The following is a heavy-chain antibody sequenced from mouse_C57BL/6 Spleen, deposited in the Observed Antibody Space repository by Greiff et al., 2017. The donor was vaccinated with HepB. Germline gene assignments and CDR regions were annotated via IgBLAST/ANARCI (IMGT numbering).Heavy chain of an antibody. V-gene: IGHV1-69*01. Sequence: VQLQQPGAELVMPGASVKLSCKASGYTFTSYWMHWVKQRPGQGLEWIGEIDPSDSYTNYNQKFKGKSTLTVDKSSSTAYMQRSSLTSEDSAVYYCAAFYYDYDPFFDYWGQGTTLTVSS. CDR1: GYTFTSYW. CDR3: AAFYYDYDPFFDY. J-gene: IGHJ2*01. D-gene: IGHD2-4*01. CDR2: IDPSDSYT.